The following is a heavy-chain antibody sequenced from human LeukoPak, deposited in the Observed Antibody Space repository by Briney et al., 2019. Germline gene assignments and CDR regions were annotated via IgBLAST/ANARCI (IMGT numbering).Heavy chain of an antibody. J-gene: IGHJ4*02. V-gene: IGHV3-23*01. CDR2: FSFNGEST. CDR3: ARGLRIAVAGNIDY. Sequence: GGSLRLSCAASGFTFSSYAMTWVRQAPGKGLEWVSSFSFNGESTYYADSAKGRFTISRDNSKNTLYLQMNSLRAEDTAVYYCARGLRIAVAGNIDYWGQGTLVTVSS. CDR1: GFTFSSYA. D-gene: IGHD6-19*01.